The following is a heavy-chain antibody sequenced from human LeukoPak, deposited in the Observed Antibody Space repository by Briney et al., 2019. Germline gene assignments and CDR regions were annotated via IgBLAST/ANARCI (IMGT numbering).Heavy chain of an antibody. CDR1: GFTFSSYV. CDR3: ATHLPDYGDLYQVA. Sequence: PGGSLRLSSAASGFTFSSYVMHGGRRAPGKGLEWVSGINWNGGSTGYADSVKGRFTISRDNAKTSLYLQMNSLRAEDTVLYYCATHLPDYGDLYQVAWGQGTLVTVSS. CDR2: INWNGGST. V-gene: IGHV3-20*03. J-gene: IGHJ5*02. D-gene: IGHD4-17*01.